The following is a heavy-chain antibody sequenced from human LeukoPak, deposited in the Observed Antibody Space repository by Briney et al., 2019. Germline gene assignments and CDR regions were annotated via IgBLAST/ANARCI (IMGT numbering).Heavy chain of an antibody. Sequence: KTSETLSLTCTVSGTSITRTYWSWIRQPPGRGLESVGYVYDTGDTNYNPSLKSRVTMSLDTSKNQFSLTPTSVTAADTAIYYCARRATSGNYQMLHFDSWGQGIPVTVSS. V-gene: IGHV4-59*08. CDR2: VYDTGDT. CDR1: GTSITRTY. CDR3: ARRATSGNYQMLHFDS. D-gene: IGHD2-2*01. J-gene: IGHJ4*01.